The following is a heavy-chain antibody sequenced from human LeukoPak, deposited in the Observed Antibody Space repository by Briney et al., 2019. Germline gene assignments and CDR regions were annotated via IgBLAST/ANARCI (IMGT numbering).Heavy chain of an antibody. D-gene: IGHD3-22*01. V-gene: IGHV3-33*01. CDR3: ARELMGLTMIVVVNPIDY. CDR1: GFTFRSYG. CDR2: IWHDGKNK. Sequence: GGSLRLSCAASGFTFRSYGIHWVRQAPGKGLEWVAVIWHDGKNKYYADSVKGRFTISRDNAKNSLFLQMNSLRAEDTAVYYCARELMGLTMIVVVNPIDYWGQGTLVTVSS. J-gene: IGHJ4*02.